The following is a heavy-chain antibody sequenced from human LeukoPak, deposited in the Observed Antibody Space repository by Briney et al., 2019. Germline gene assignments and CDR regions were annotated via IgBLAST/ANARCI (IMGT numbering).Heavy chain of an antibody. J-gene: IGHJ5*02. CDR2: IIPIFGTA. CDR3: ARVPIVALTGDWFDP. V-gene: IGHV1-69*05. Sequence: GASVKVSCKASGGTFSSYAISWVRQAPGQGLEWMGRIIPIFGTANYAQKFQGRVTITTDESTSTAYMELSSLRSEDTAVSYCARVPIVALTGDWFDPWGQGTLVTVSS. D-gene: IGHD2-15*01. CDR1: GGTFSSYA.